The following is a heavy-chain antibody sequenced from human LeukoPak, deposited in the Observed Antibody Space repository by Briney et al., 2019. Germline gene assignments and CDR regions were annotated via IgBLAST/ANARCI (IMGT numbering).Heavy chain of an antibody. J-gene: IGHJ4*02. CDR2: IYTSGST. CDR1: GGSISSGSYY. CDR3: ARARARGGYNSRILDY. D-gene: IGHD1-1*01. V-gene: IGHV4-61*02. Sequence: PSQTLSLTCTVSGGSISSGSYYWSWIRQPAGKGLEWIGRIYTSGSTNYNPSLKSRVTISVDTSKNQFSLKLSSVTAADTAVYYCARARARGGYNSRILDYWGQGTLVTVSS.